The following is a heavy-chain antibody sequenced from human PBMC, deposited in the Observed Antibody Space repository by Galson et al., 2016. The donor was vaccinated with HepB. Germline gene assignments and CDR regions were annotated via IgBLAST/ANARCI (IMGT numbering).Heavy chain of an antibody. CDR2: ISWNSGRI. D-gene: IGHD3-22*01. CDR3: AKDISPQYVSSGYFTRRYIQH. V-gene: IGHV3-9*01. J-gene: IGHJ1*01. Sequence: SLRLSCAASGLRFDDHAMHWVRQAPGKGLEWVAGISWNSGRIGYADSVKGRFTNSRDKAKNSLHLQMNTLGPEDTALYYCAKDISPQYVSSGYFTRRYIQHWGQGTLVTVSS. CDR1: GLRFDDHA.